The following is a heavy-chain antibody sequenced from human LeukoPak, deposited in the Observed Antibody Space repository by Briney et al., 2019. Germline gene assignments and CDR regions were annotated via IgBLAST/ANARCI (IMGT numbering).Heavy chain of an antibody. Sequence: SETLSLTCTVSGGSIISGNYYWGWIRQPPGKGLEWIGTIYYSGNTYYNPSLKSRVTISIDTSKMQFSLKLNSVTAADTAVYYCARAPNDYGSGRSWFDPWGQGTLVTVSS. V-gene: IGHV4-39*07. CDR2: IYYSGNT. CDR3: ARAPNDYGSGRSWFDP. CDR1: GGSIISGNYY. D-gene: IGHD3-10*01. J-gene: IGHJ5*02.